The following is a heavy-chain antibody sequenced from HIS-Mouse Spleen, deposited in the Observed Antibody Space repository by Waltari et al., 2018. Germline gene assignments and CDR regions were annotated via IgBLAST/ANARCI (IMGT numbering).Heavy chain of an antibody. V-gene: IGHV3-30*18. CDR3: AKASSGWLDY. Sequence: QVQLVESGGGVVQPGRSLRLACAAPGFRFRSYGMHWVRQAPGKGLEWVAVISYDGSNKYYADSVKGRFTISRDNSKNTLYLQMNSLRAEDTAVYYCAKASSGWLDYWGQGTLVTVSS. J-gene: IGHJ4*02. CDR1: GFRFRSYG. CDR2: ISYDGSNK. D-gene: IGHD6-19*01.